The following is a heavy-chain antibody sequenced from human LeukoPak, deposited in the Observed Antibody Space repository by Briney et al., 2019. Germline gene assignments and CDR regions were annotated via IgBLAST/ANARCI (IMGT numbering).Heavy chain of an antibody. CDR2: ISAYNGNR. CDR3: ARVVAVDGTPFDY. D-gene: IGHD6-19*01. Sequence: GASVKVSCKASGYTFTSYGISWVRQAPGQGLEWMGWISAYNGNRNCSQKLQGRVTMTTDTSTNTAYMELRSLRSDDTAVYYCARVVAVDGTPFDYWGQGTLVTVSS. CDR1: GYTFTSYG. V-gene: IGHV1-18*01. J-gene: IGHJ4*02.